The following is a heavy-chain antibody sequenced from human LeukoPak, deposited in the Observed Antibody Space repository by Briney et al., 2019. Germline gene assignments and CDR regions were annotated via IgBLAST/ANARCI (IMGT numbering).Heavy chain of an antibody. CDR1: GFTFSRFA. J-gene: IGHJ4*02. CDR2: TSYDGNIK. D-gene: IGHD4-11*01. CDR3: ARADNSKWHNFDY. V-gene: IGHV3-30*04. Sequence: GRSLRLSCAASGFTFSRFAMHWVRQAPGKGLEWVAVTSYDGNIKYYADSVRGRFTISRDNSKNTLYLQMNSLRLEDAAVYYCARADNSKWHNFDYWGQGTLVTVSS.